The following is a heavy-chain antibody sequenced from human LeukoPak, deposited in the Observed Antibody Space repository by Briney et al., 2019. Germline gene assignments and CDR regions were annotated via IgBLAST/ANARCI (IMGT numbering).Heavy chain of an antibody. V-gene: IGHV1-3*01. CDR1: GYTFTSYA. Sequence: GASVKVSCTASGYTFTSYAMHWVRLAPGQRLEWMGWINAGNGNTKYSQKFQGRVTITRDTSASTAYMELSSLRSEDTAVYYCARVPATIPFDYWGQGTLVTVSS. CDR2: INAGNGNT. D-gene: IGHD5-24*01. CDR3: ARVPATIPFDY. J-gene: IGHJ4*02.